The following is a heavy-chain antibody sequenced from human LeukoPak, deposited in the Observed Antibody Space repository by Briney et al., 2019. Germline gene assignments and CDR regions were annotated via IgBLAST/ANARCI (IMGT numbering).Heavy chain of an antibody. CDR3: AKSGFGSVETYFDY. J-gene: IGHJ4*02. D-gene: IGHD3-10*01. CDR2: ISGSGGST. CDR1: GFTVSSNY. V-gene: IGHV3-23*01. Sequence: GGSLRLSCAASGFTVSSNYMSWVRQAPGKGLEWVSAISGSGGSTYYADSVKGRFTISRDNSKNTLYLQMNSLRAEDTAVYYCAKSGFGSVETYFDYWGQGTLVTVSS.